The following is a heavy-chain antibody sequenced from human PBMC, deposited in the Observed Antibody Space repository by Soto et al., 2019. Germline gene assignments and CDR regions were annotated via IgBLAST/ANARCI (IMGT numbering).Heavy chain of an antibody. V-gene: IGHV3-13*01. D-gene: IGHD2-2*01. CDR3: ARGGACSSTSCEGNYYMDV. Sequence: GGSLRLSCAASGFTFSSYDMHWVRQATGKGLEWVSAIGTAGDTYYPGSVKGRFTISRENAKNSLYLQMNSLRAGDTAVYYCARGGACSSTSCEGNYYMDVWGKGTTVTVSS. J-gene: IGHJ6*03. CDR2: IGTAGDT. CDR1: GFTFSSYD.